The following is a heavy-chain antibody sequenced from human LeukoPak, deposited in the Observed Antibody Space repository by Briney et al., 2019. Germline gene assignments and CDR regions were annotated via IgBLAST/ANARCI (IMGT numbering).Heavy chain of an antibody. CDR3: AKAVVVITTTPLDH. V-gene: IGHV3-23*01. J-gene: IGHJ4*02. CDR1: GFTFRSYA. Sequence: GGSLRLSCAASGFTFRSYAMSWVRQAPGKGLEWVSAISGSGGSTYYADSVKGRFTISRDNSKNTLYLQMNSPRAEDTAVYYCAKAVVVITTTPLDHWGQGTLVTVSS. D-gene: IGHD3-22*01. CDR2: ISGSGGST.